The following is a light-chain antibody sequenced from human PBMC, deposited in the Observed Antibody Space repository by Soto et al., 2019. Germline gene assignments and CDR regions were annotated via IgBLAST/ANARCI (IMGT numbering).Light chain of an antibody. Sequence: QSVLTKPPSVSAAPGQRVTISCSGSSANIGSNYVSWYQHLPGTAPKLVIYDSDRRPSEIPDRFSGSKSGTSATLDITGLQTGDEADYYCGAWDDSLSVVLFGGGTKVTVL. J-gene: IGLJ2*01. V-gene: IGLV1-51*01. CDR1: SANIGSNY. CDR3: GAWDDSLSVVL. CDR2: DSD.